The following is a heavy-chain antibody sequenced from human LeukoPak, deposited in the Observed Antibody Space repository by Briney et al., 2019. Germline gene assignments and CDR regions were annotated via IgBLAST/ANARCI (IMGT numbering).Heavy chain of an antibody. J-gene: IGHJ5*02. CDR3: ARETADYYDSSGYKWFDP. Sequence: APVKVSCKASGYTFTSYDINWVRQATGQGLEWMGWMNPNSGNTGYAQKFQGRVTMTRDTSISTAYMELSSLRSEDTAVYYCARETADYYDSSGYKWFDPWGQGTLVTVSS. CDR1: GYTFTSYD. D-gene: IGHD3-22*01. CDR2: MNPNSGNT. V-gene: IGHV1-8*01.